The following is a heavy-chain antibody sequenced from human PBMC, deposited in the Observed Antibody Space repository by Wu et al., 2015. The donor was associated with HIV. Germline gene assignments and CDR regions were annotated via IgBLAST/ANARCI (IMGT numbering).Heavy chain of an antibody. D-gene: IGHD2-15*01. V-gene: IGHV1-69*12. J-gene: IGHJ5*02. CDR3: ARGVVRERKFDP. Sequence: QVQLVQSATEVRKPGSSVKVSCKASGGTFSSYAISWVRQAPGQGLEWMGGIIPMFGTLNYAQKFKGRVTITADESTATGYMELSSLRSEDTAVYYCARGVVRERKFDPWGQGTLVTVSS. CDR1: GGTFSSYA. CDR2: IIPMFGTL.